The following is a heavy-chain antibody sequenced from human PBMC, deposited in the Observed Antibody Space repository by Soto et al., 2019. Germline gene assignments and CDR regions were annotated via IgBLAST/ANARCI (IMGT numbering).Heavy chain of an antibody. V-gene: IGHV1-18*04. J-gene: IGHJ4*02. CDR3: ARGLITGSHYSGGWYYFDS. CDR1: GYTFSNYG. CDR2: VSAYNRNT. Sequence: ASVKVSCKASGYTFSNYGITWVRQAPGQGLEWMGWVSAYNRNTNYAQKFEDRVTMTTDTSTGTAYMELRSLRSDDTAVYYCARGLITGSHYSGGWYYFDSWGQGTQVTVSS. D-gene: IGHD6-19*01.